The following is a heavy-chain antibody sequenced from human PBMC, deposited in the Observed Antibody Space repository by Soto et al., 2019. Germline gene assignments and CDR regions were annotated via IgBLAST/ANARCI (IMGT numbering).Heavy chain of an antibody. CDR2: ISGNGGST. J-gene: IGHJ3*02. CDR1: GFTFSSFA. Sequence: PGGSLRLSCIASGFTFSSFAMSWVRQAPGKGLEWVSGISGNGGSTYYADSVKGRVTISRDNSKNTLYLQINSLGAEDTAVYYCAKDEEMATITRGAFDIWGQGTMVTVSS. D-gene: IGHD5-12*01. V-gene: IGHV3-23*01. CDR3: AKDEEMATITRGAFDI.